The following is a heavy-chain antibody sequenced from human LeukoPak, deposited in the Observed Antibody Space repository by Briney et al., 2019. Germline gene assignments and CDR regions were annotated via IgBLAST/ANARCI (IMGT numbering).Heavy chain of an antibody. CDR3: ARGYTFGGVMGD. CDR2: IYYSGST. D-gene: IGHD3-16*01. J-gene: IGHJ4*02. Sequence: SETLSLTCTVSGGSISSYYWSWIRQPPGKGLEWIGYIYYSGSTNYNPSLKSRVTISVDTSKNQFSLKLSSVTAADTAVYYCARGYTFGGVMGDWGQGTLVTVSS. CDR1: GGSISSYY. V-gene: IGHV4-59*01.